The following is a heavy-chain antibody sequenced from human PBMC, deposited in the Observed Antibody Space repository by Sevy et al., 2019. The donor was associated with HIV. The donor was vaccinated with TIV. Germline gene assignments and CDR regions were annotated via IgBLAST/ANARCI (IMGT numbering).Heavy chain of an antibody. CDR1: GFIFSTDW. CDR2: IDTDGSDT. V-gene: IGHV3-74*01. D-gene: IGHD2-21*01. CDR3: ARGIGSADAFDI. Sequence: GGSLRLSCVASGFIFSTDWMHWVRQAPGKGLVWVSRIDTDGSDTSYADSVKGRFTISRDNAKNSLYLQMNSLRDEDTAVYYCARGIGSADAFDIWGQGTMVTVSS. J-gene: IGHJ3*02.